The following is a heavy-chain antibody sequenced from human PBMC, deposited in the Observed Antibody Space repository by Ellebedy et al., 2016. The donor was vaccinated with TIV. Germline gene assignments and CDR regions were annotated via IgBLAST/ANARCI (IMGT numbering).Heavy chain of an antibody. Sequence: ASVKVSXKASGYTFTGYYMHWVRQAPGQGLEWMGWINPNSGGTNYAQKFQGRVTMTRDTSISTAYMELSRLRSDDTAVYYCARVKYYYGSGSYPPYFDLWGRGTLVTVSS. CDR2: INPNSGGT. J-gene: IGHJ2*01. D-gene: IGHD3-10*01. V-gene: IGHV1-2*02. CDR3: ARVKYYYGSGSYPPYFDL. CDR1: GYTFTGYY.